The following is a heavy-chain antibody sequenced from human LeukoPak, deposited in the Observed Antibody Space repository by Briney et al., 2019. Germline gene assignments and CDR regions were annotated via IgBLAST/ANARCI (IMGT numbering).Heavy chain of an antibody. D-gene: IGHD3-22*01. CDR3: ARGSSGYIHYFDY. CDR2: IYHSGST. CDR1: GGSISTTNYY. J-gene: IGHJ4*02. Sequence: SETLSLTCNVSGGSISTTNYYWGWIRQPPGKGLEWIGEIYHSGSTNYNPSLKSRVTISVDKSKNQFSLKLSSVTAADTAVYYCARGSSGYIHYFDYWGQGTLVTVSS. V-gene: IGHV4-39*07.